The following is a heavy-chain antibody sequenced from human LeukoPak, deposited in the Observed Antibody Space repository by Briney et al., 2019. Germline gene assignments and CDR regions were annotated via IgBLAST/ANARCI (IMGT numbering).Heavy chain of an antibody. V-gene: IGHV3-23*01. J-gene: IGHJ4*02. D-gene: IGHD1-26*01. CDR3: ASWGEGALDN. CDR1: GFTFSSYA. CDR2: ISGSGSNT. Sequence: GGSLRLSCAASGFTFSSYAMCWVRQAPGKGLEWVSVISGSGSNTHYADSVKGRFTISRDNSKNTLYLQMNSLRVEDAGVYYCASWGEGALDNWGQGTLVTVSS.